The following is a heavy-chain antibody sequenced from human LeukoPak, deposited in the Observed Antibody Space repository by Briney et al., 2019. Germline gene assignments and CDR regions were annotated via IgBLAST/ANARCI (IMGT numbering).Heavy chain of an antibody. CDR2: ISSSSTI. V-gene: IGHV3-48*01. Sequence: GGSLRLSCAASGFTFSSYSMNWVRQAPGKGLEWVSYISSSSTIYYADSVKGRFTISRDNAKNSLYLQMNSLRAEDTAVYYCARGYTQLNRFDYWGQGTLVTVSS. J-gene: IGHJ4*02. D-gene: IGHD1-1*01. CDR1: GFTFSSYS. CDR3: ARGYTQLNRFDY.